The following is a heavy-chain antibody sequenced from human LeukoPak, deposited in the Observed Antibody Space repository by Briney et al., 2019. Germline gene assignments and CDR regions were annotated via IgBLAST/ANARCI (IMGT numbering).Heavy chain of an antibody. V-gene: IGHV5-51*01. D-gene: IGHD1-1*01. CDR1: GYIYTSYW. CDR3: ARRLPNVWAFDI. CDR2: IYPGDSDT. J-gene: IGHJ3*02. Sequence: GESLKISCKGSGYIYTSYWIGWVRQMPVKGLEWMGIIYPGDSDTRYIPTFQGQVTFSVDKSNSTAYLQWSSLKASDTAIYYCARRLPNVWAFDIWGQGTMVTVSS.